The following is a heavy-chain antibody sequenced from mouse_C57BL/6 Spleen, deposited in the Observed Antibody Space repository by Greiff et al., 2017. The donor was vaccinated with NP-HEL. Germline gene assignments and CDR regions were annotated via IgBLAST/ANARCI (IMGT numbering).Heavy chain of an antibody. CDR3: ARYSLGRYFDV. D-gene: IGHD2-12*01. CDR1: GYTFTDYY. Sequence: EVQLQQSGPELVKPGASVKISCKASGYTFTDYYMNWVKQSHGKSLEWIGDINPNNGGTSYNQKFKGKATLTVDKSSSTAYMELRSLTSEDSAVYYCARYSLGRYFDVWGTGTTVTVSS. V-gene: IGHV1-26*01. CDR2: INPNNGGT. J-gene: IGHJ1*03.